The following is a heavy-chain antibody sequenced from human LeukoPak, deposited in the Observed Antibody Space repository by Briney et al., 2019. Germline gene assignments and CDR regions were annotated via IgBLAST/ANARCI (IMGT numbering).Heavy chain of an antibody. CDR2: ISAYNGNT. D-gene: IGHD3-3*01. J-gene: IGHJ4*02. CDR1: GYTFTSYG. V-gene: IGHV1-18*01. CDR3: ARDSGRYDFWSGYRPLYYFDY. Sequence: ASVKVSCKASGYTFTSYGVSWVRQAPGQGLEWMGWISAYNGNTNYAQKLQGRVTMTTDTSTSTAYMELRSLRSDDTAVYYCARDSGRYDFWSGYRPLYYFDYWGQGTLVTVSS.